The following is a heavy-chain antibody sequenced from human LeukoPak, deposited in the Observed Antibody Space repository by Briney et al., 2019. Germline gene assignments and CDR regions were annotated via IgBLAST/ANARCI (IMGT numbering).Heavy chain of an antibody. CDR1: EFTFSSYW. CDR3: TRGGVDY. Sequence: GGSLRLSCAASEFTFSSYWMHWVRQAPGKGLVWVSRINSDGSTTTYADSVKGRFTISRDNAKNTLYLQMNSLRAEDTAIYYCTRGGVDYWGQGTLVTVSS. D-gene: IGHD3-10*01. V-gene: IGHV3-74*01. CDR2: INSDGSTT. J-gene: IGHJ4*02.